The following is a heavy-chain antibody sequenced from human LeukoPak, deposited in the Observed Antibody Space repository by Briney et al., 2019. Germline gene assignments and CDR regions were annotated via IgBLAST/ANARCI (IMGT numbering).Heavy chain of an antibody. D-gene: IGHD6-6*01. CDR1: GYPFTSYW. Sequence: GGSLQISWQGSGYPFTSYWIGGARRLPGKGLEGMGIIYPGDSDTRYSPSFQGQVTISADKSISTAYLQWSSLKASDTAMYYCARPWDSSSVDAFDIWGQGTMVTVSS. J-gene: IGHJ3*02. CDR3: ARPWDSSSVDAFDI. V-gene: IGHV5-51*01. CDR2: IYPGDSDT.